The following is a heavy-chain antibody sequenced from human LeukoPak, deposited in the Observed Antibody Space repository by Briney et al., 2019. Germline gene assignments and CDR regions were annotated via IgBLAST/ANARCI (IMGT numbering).Heavy chain of an antibody. V-gene: IGHV1-8*01. CDR2: MNPNSGTT. J-gene: IGHJ4*02. CDR1: GYTFTSYD. Sequence: ASVKVSCKASGYTFTSYDINWVRQATGQGLEWMGWMNPNSGTTGYAQKFQGRVTMTRNTSISTVYMELSSLRSEDTAVYYCARERSPRIYDIPPIGYWGQGTLVTVSS. CDR3: ARERSPRIYDIPPIGY. D-gene: IGHD3-22*01.